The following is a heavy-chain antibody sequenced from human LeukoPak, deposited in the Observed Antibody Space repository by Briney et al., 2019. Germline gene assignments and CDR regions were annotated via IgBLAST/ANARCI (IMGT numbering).Heavy chain of an antibody. CDR1: GYTFTSYG. J-gene: IGHJ3*02. D-gene: IGHD3-22*01. CDR3: ARPTYYYDSSGYPLTSDAFDI. Sequence: ASVKVSCKASGYTFTSYGISWVRQAPGQGLEWMGGIIPIFGTANYAQKFQGRVTITADESTSTAYMELSSLRSEDTAVYYCARPTYYYDSSGYPLTSDAFDIWGQGTMVTVSS. CDR2: IIPIFGTA. V-gene: IGHV1-69*13.